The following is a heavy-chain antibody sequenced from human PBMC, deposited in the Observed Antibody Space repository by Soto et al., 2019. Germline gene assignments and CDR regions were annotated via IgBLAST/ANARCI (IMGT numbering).Heavy chain of an antibody. CDR2: ISNSDAST. J-gene: IGHJ4*02. CDR3: AKGYGDSDS. Sequence: EVQLLDSGGGLVQPGGSLRLSCTTSGFTFSRHAMTWVRQGPGRGLQWVSSISNSDASTYYAASVKGRFTISRAISRSTLYRQMDSLRAEHPAVDYFAKGYGDSDSWGQGTQVTVSS. CDR1: GFTFSRHA. V-gene: IGHV3-23*01. D-gene: IGHD4-17*01.